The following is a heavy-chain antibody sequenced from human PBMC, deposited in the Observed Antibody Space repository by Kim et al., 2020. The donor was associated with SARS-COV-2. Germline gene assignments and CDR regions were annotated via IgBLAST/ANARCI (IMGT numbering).Heavy chain of an antibody. J-gene: IGHJ4*02. CDR1: GGSISSSNW. Sequence: SETLSLTCAVSGGSISSSNWWSWVRQPPGKGLEWIGEIYHSGSTNYNPSLKSRVTISVDKSKNQFSLKLSSVTAADPAVYYCARAPRSTVVVPAAIRYWGQGTLVTLSS. CDR3: ARAPRSTVVVPAAIRY. V-gene: IGHV4-4*02. D-gene: IGHD2-2*02. CDR2: IYHSGST.